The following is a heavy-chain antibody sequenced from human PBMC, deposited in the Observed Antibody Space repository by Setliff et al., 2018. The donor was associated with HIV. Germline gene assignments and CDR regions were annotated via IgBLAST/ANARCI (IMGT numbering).Heavy chain of an antibody. CDR3: ARDSRYGSGGYYTANSFDY. V-gene: IGHV1-3*01. Sequence: ASVKVSCKASGYTFTNYALHWVRQAPGQRLEWMGWINPGNGNTKYSHKFQGRVTITRDTSASTAHMELSSLRSEDTAVYYCARDSRYGSGGYYTANSFDYWGQGTLVTVSS. J-gene: IGHJ4*02. CDR1: GYTFTNYA. CDR2: INPGNGNT. D-gene: IGHD3-10*01.